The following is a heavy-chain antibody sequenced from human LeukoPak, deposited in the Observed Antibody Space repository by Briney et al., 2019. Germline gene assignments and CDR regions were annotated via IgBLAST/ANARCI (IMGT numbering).Heavy chain of an antibody. V-gene: IGHV4-61*08. CDR3: ARAMDV. CDR1: GGSISSGVYY. J-gene: IGHJ6*02. Sequence: SGTLSLTCTVSGGSISSGVYYWRWIRQRPGEGLEWYGEIQHRGSTNYNPSLKSRVTISVDTSKNQFSLKLSSVTAADTDVYYCARAMDVWGQGTTVTVSS. CDR2: IQHRGST.